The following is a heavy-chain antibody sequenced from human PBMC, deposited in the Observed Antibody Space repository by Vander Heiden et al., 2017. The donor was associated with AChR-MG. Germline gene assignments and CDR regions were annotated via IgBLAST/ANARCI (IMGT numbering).Heavy chain of an antibody. CDR3: ARGGKLRFLEWFDY. J-gene: IGHJ4*02. Sequence: EVQLVESGGGLVKPGGSLRLSCAASGLPFSSYSMNWVRQAPGKGLEWVSSISSSSSYIYYADSVKGRFTISRDNAKNSLYLQMNSLRAEDTAVYYCARGGKLRFLEWFDYWGQGTLVTVSS. D-gene: IGHD3-3*01. V-gene: IGHV3-21*01. CDR1: GLPFSSYS. CDR2: ISSSSSYI.